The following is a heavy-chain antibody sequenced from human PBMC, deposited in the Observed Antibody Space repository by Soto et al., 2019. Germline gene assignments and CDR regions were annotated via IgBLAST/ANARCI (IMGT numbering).Heavy chain of an antibody. CDR1: GGTFSSYA. CDR3: AVLQPSQGMDV. CDR2: IIPIFGTA. Sequence: ASVKVSCKASGGTFSSYAISWVRQAPGQGLEWMGGIIPIFGTANYAQKFQGRVTITADESTSTAYMELSSLRSEDTAVNYCAVLQPSQGMDVWGQGTTVTVSS. J-gene: IGHJ6*02. V-gene: IGHV1-69*13.